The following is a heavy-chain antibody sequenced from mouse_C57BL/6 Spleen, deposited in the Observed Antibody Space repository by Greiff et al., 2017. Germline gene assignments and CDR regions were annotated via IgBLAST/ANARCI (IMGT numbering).Heavy chain of an antibody. CDR1: GFSFSDYG. Sequence: EVHLVESGGGLVKPGGSLKLSCAASGFSFSDYGMHWVRQAPEKGLEWVAYISSGSSTIYYADTVKGRFTISRDNAKNTLFLQMTSLRSEDTAMYYCAFYDYPYWGQGTLVTVSA. D-gene: IGHD2-4*01. V-gene: IGHV5-17*01. J-gene: IGHJ3*01. CDR2: ISSGSSTI. CDR3: AFYDYPY.